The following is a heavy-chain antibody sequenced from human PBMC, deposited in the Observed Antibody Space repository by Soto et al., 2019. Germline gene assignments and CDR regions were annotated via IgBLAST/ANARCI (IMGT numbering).Heavy chain of an antibody. D-gene: IGHD3-16*01. CDR3: ARDRPAFKSFGSGMDV. CDR1: CGAITNRDYY. CDR2: IFYSGST. J-gene: IGHJ6*02. V-gene: IGHV4-31*03. Sequence: QVQLQESGPGLVKPSQTLSLTCSVSCGAITNRDYYWSWIRQHPGKGLEWIVNIFYSGSTDYNPSLKGRLTISIDTSKNEFSLKLTSVTAADTAVYYCARDRPAFKSFGSGMDVWGQGTTVTVSS.